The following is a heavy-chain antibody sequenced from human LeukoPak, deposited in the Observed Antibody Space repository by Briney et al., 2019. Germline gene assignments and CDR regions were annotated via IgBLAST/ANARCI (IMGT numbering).Heavy chain of an antibody. CDR2: IYYSGST. V-gene: IGHV4-59*01. D-gene: IGHD3-3*01. Sequence: SETLSLTCTVSGGSISSYYWSWIRQPPGKGLEWIGYIYYSGSTNYNPSLKSRVTISVDTSKNQFSLKLSSVTAADTAVYYCANTITIFGVAPFNWFDPWGQGTLVTVSS. CDR1: GGSISSYY. CDR3: ANTITIFGVAPFNWFDP. J-gene: IGHJ5*02.